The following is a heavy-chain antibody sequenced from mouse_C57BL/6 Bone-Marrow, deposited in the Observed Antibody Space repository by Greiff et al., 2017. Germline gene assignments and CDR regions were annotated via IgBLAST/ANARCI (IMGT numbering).Heavy chain of an antibody. Sequence: VQLQQSVAELVRPGASVKLSCTASGFNFKNTYMHWVKQRPEQGLEWIGRIDPANGNTNYAPKFQGKATITADTTSNTAYLQLSSLTSEDTAICYCSGSNDVVYAMDYWGQGTSATVSA. J-gene: IGHJ4*01. CDR3: SGSNDVVYAMDY. CDR1: GFNFKNTY. CDR2: IDPANGNT. V-gene: IGHV14-3*01. D-gene: IGHD2-12*01.